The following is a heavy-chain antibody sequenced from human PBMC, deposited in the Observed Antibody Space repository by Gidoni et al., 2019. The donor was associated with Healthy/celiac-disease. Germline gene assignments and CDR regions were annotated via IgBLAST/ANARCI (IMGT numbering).Heavy chain of an antibody. Sequence: QVQLVRSGGGVVQPGRALRLYRAATEFPFRSYGMHWVRRAPGKGLEWLAVIWYDGSNKYYADSVKGRFTISRDNSKNTLYLQMNSLRAEDTAVYYCARDQEEPAAIPFDYWGQGTLVTVSS. CDR1: EFPFRSYG. J-gene: IGHJ4*02. CDR2: IWYDGSNK. CDR3: ARDQEEPAAIPFDY. V-gene: IGHV3-33*01. D-gene: IGHD2-2*01.